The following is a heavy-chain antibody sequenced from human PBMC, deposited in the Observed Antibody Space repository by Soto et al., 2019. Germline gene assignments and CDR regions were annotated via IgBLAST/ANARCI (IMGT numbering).Heavy chain of an antibody. V-gene: IGHV3-23*01. CDR3: AKGGSPKYYFDY. D-gene: IGHD2-15*01. CDR2: NSGSGGGT. CDR1: GFTFSTYA. Sequence: GGSLRLSCAASGFTFSTYAMSWVRQAPGKGLEWVSANSGSGGGTYYSDSVKGRFTISRDNSKNTLYLQMNSLRAEDTAVYYCAKGGSPKYYFDYWGQGTLVTVS. J-gene: IGHJ4*02.